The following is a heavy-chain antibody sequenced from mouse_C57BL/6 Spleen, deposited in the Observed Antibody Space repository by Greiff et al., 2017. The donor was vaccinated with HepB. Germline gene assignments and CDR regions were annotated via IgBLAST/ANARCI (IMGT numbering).Heavy chain of an antibody. CDR2: ISSGGDYI. D-gene: IGHD2-4*01. CDR3: TRGGGYDYDQAWLAY. J-gene: IGHJ3*01. CDR1: GFTFSSYA. Sequence: EVKLMESGEGLVKPGGSLKLSCAASGFTFSSYAMSWVRQTPEKRLEWVAYISSGGDYIYYADTVKGRFTISRDNARNTLYLQVSSLKSEDTAMYYCTRGGGYDYDQAWLAYWGQGTLVTVSA. V-gene: IGHV5-9-1*02.